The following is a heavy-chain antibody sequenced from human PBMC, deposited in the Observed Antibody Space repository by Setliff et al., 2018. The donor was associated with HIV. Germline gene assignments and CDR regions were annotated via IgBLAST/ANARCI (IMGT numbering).Heavy chain of an antibody. Sequence: SETLSLTCTVSGGSISGHHWSWIRQPPGKGLEWLGSTDYNPSVKSRVTISLDTSRNQFSLKLTSVTAADTAVYYCAGYVGGGGGRGPWGQGTLVTSPQ. CDR1: GGSISGHH. J-gene: IGHJ5*02. D-gene: IGHD2-15*01. CDR2: ST. CDR3: AGYVGGGGGRGP. V-gene: IGHV4-59*11.